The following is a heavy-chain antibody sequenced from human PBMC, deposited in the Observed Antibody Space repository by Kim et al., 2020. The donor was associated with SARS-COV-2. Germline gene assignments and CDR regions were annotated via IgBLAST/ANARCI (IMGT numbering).Heavy chain of an antibody. CDR1: GGSISSSDYY. J-gene: IGHJ2*01. V-gene: IGHV4-39*01. CDR3: ARHLRDWYFDL. CDR2: IYYSGNT. Sequence: SETLSLTCSASGGSISSSDYYWGWIRQPPGKGLEWIATIYYSGNTYYNPTLKGRVTISGDTSKKPFSLRLSSVTAADAAVYYCARHLRDWYFDLWGRGTLVTVSS.